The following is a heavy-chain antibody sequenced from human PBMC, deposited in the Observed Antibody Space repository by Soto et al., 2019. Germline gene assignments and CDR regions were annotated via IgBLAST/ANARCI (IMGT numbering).Heavy chain of an antibody. J-gene: IGHJ2*01. Sequence: EVQVLESGGGLVQPGGSLRLSCAASGFTFSSYAMNWVRQAPGKGLEWVSGLSGSGDTTYYADSVKGRFTISRDNSKDTLYLQMTSLRADDMAVYYCAKAGYNWYFDLWGRGTPVSVSS. CDR3: AKAGYNWYFDL. CDR1: GFTFSSYA. V-gene: IGHV3-23*01. D-gene: IGHD5-12*01. CDR2: LSGSGDTT.